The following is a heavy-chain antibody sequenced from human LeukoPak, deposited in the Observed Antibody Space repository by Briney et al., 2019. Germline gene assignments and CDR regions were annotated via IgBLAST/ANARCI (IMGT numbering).Heavy chain of an antibody. CDR1: GFTFSSYA. V-gene: IGHV3-23*01. J-gene: IGHJ4*02. Sequence: PGGSLRLSCAASGFTFSSYAMSWVRQPPRKGLEWVSGISGSGGSTYYADSVKGRFTISRDNSKNTLYLQMNSLRAEDTAVYYCAKVFTSGWYFGLWGQGTLVTVSS. D-gene: IGHD6-19*01. CDR2: ISGSGGST. CDR3: AKVFTSGWYFGL.